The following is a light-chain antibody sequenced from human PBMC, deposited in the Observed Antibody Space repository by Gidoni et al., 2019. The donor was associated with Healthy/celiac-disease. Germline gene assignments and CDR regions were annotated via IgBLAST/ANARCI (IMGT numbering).Light chain of an antibody. CDR2: GNS. Sequence: QSVLTHPPSVSGAPGQMVPLSCTASSSNIGAGYDVHWYQQLPGTAPKLLIYGNSNRPSGVPDRFSGSKSGTSASLAITGLQAEDEADYYCQAYDSSLSGSVFGGGTKLTVL. CDR1: SSNIGAGYD. CDR3: QAYDSSLSGSV. J-gene: IGLJ3*02. V-gene: IGLV1-40*01.